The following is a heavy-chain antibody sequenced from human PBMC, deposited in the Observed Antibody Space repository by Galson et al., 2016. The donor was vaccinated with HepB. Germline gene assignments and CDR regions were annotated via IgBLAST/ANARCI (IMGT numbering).Heavy chain of an antibody. CDR3: ARETALQHFDY. D-gene: IGHD2-21*02. CDR2: IFYSGST. J-gene: IGHJ4*02. CDR1: GASISSGGYY. Sequence: TLSLTCTVSGASISSGGYYWSWIRQHPGKGLEWLGYIFYSGSTYYNPSLKSRVTMSLDTSKNQFSLKLSSVTAADTAVYYCARETALQHFDYWGQGTLVTVSS. V-gene: IGHV4-31*03.